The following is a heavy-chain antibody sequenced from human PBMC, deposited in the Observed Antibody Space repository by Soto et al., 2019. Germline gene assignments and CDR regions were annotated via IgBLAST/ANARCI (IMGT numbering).Heavy chain of an antibody. D-gene: IGHD3-10*01. CDR3: ARLYTMGWGVFDY. CDR1: GYNFSTYA. CDR2: INTVNGNT. Sequence: QVQLVQSGAEVKKPGASLKVSCKASGYNFSTYAMHWVRQAPGQRLEWMGWINTVNGNTKYSQKFQGRVTITRDTSASTSYMEVSSLRSEDTAVYYGARLYTMGWGVFDYWGQGTLVTVSS. V-gene: IGHV1-3*04. J-gene: IGHJ4*02.